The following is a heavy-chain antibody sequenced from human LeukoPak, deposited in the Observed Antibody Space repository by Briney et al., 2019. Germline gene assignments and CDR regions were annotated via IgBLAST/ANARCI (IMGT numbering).Heavy chain of an antibody. J-gene: IGHJ3*02. CDR3: ARRVSLQLEADALDI. Sequence: KPSETLSLTCTVSGGSISSYYWSWIRQPPGKGLEWIGYIYYSGSTNYNPSLKSRVTISVDTSKNQFSLKLSSVTAADTAVYYCARRVSLQLEADALDIWGQGTMVTVSS. CDR1: GGSISSYY. CDR2: IYYSGST. D-gene: IGHD1-1*01. V-gene: IGHV4-59*01.